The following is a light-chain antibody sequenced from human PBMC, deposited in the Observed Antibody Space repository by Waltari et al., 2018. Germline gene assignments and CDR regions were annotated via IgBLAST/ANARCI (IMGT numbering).Light chain of an antibody. CDR1: QSVSYY. J-gene: IGKJ4*01. CDR2: DAS. Sequence: EVVLTQSPATLSLSPGERATLSCRASQSVSYYLAWYQQKPGQAPRLLIYDASNRATGIPARFSGSGSGTVFTLTISSLEPEDFAVYYCQQRTNWPLTFGGGTKVEI. CDR3: QQRTNWPLT. V-gene: IGKV3-11*01.